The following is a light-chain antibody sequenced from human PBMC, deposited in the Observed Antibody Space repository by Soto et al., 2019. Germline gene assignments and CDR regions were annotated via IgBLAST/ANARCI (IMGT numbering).Light chain of an antibody. J-gene: IGLJ3*02. V-gene: IGLV2-11*01. CDR2: RVT. CDR1: SSDVGDSNY. Sequence: QSALTQPRSVSGSPGQSVTISCTGTSSDVGDSNYVSWYQQHPGKVPKLIIYRVTGRPSGIPDRFSGSKSGNTASLTISGLQAEDEADDYCCSYAGTYTPWVFGGGTKLTVL. CDR3: CSYAGTYTPWV.